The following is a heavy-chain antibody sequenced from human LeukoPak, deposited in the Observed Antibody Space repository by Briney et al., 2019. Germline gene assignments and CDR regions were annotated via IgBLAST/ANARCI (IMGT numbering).Heavy chain of an antibody. CDR2: INPNSGGT. D-gene: IGHD3-10*01. V-gene: IGHV1-2*02. J-gene: IGHJ4*02. CDR1: GYTFTDCY. Sequence: ASVKVSCKASGYTFTDCYVHWVRQAPGKGLEWMGWINPNSGGTKYAQNFQGRVTMTRDTSISAAYMELSRLRSDDTAVYYCARERREFFDYWGQGTLVTVSS. CDR3: ARERREFFDY.